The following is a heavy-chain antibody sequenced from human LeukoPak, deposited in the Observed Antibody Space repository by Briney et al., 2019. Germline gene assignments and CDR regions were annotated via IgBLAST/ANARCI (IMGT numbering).Heavy chain of an antibody. CDR1: GGSISSSSYY. D-gene: IGHD1-26*01. J-gene: IGHJ5*02. CDR2: IYYSGST. CDR3: ASEAGATPNWFDP. Sequence: SETLSLTCTVSGGSISSSSYYWGWIRQPPGKGLEWIGSIYYSGSTYYNPSLKSRVTISVDTSKNQFSLKLSSVTAAGAAVYYCASEAGATPNWFDPWGQGTLVTVSS. V-gene: IGHV4-39*01.